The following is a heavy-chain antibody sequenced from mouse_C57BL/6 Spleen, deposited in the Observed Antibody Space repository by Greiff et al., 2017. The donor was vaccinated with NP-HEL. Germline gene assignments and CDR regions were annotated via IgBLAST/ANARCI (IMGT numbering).Heavy chain of an antibody. CDR2: IDPETGGT. Sequence: VQLQESGAELVRPGASVTLSCKASGYTFTDYEMHWVKQTPVHGLEWIGAIDPETGGTAYNQKFKGKAILTADKSSSTAYMELRSLTSEDSAVYYCTRSAITTVVATDYFDYWGQGTTLTVSS. J-gene: IGHJ2*01. CDR1: GYTFTDYE. V-gene: IGHV1-15*01. CDR3: TRSAITTVVATDYFDY. D-gene: IGHD1-1*01.